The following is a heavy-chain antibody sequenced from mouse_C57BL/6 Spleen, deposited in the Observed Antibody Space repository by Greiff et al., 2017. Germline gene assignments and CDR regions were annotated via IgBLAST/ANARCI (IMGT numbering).Heavy chain of an antibody. J-gene: IGHJ4*01. CDR2: IYPGDGDT. CDR3: ARGLRSTRAMDY. Sequence: VQLLEPGPELVKPGASVKFSCKASGYAFSSSWMHWVKQRPGKGLEWIGRIYPGDGDTNYNWKFKGKATLTADKSSSTAYMQLSSLPSEDSAVYVCARGLRSTRAMDYWGQGTSVTVSS. CDR1: GYAFSSSW. V-gene: IGHV1-82*01. D-gene: IGHD1-1*01.